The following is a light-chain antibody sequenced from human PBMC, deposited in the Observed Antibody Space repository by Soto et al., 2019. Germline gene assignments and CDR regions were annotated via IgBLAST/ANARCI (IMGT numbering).Light chain of an antibody. CDR1: SPIIGSKT. CDR3: SAWDDSLNGVV. CDR2: SNN. J-gene: IGLJ2*01. Sequence: QSVLTQPPSASGTPGQRVTISCSGSSPIIGSKTVKWYQQLPGTAPKLLIYSNNQRPSGVPDRFSGSKSGTSASLAISGLQSDDEADYYCSAWDDSLNGVVFGGGTQLTVL. V-gene: IGLV1-44*01.